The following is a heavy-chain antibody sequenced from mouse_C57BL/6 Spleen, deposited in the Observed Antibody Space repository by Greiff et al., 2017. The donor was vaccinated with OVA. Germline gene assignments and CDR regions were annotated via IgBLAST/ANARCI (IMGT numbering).Heavy chain of an antibody. J-gene: IGHJ2*01. D-gene: IGHD2-4*01. V-gene: IGHV1-55*01. CDR3: ARRRGYYDYIDY. Sequence: QVQLQQPGAELVKPGASVKMSCKASGYTFTIYWITWVKQRPGQGLEWIGDIYPGSGSTNYNEKFKSKATLTVDTSSSTAYMQLSSLTSEDSAVYYCARRRGYYDYIDYWGQGTTLTVSS. CDR2: IYPGSGST. CDR1: GYTFTIYW.